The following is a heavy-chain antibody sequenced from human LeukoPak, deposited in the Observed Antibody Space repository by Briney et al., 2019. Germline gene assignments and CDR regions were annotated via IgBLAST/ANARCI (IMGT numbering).Heavy chain of an antibody. D-gene: IGHD3-10*01. CDR1: GGSISSGDYY. J-gene: IGHJ5*02. Sequence: SQTLSLTCTVSGGSISSGDYYWSWIRQPPGKGLEWIGYIYYSGSTYYNPSLKSRVTISVDTSKNQFSLKLSSVTAADTAVYYCVRGLGGGNSGSLSSLYNWFDPWGQGTLVTVSS. CDR2: IYYSGST. CDR3: VRGLGGGNSGSLSSLYNWFDP. V-gene: IGHV4-30-4*01.